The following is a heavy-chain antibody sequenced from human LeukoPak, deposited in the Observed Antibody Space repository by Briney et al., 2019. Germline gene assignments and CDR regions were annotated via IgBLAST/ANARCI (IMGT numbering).Heavy chain of an antibody. V-gene: IGHV3-33*06. D-gene: IGHD3-10*01. CDR1: GFTFSAYA. CDR3: AKDSSSGSSYYFHGMEV. J-gene: IGHJ6*02. Sequence: GSSLRLSCAASGFTFSAYAMHWVRQAPGKGLEWVAVIWYDGSNKYYADSVKGRFTISRDNSKNTLYLQVNSVRIDDTAVYYCAKDSSSGSSYYFHGMEVWGLGTTVTVSS. CDR2: IWYDGSNK.